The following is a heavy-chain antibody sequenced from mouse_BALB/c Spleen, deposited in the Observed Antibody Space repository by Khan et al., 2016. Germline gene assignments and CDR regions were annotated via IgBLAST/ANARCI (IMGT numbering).Heavy chain of an antibody. D-gene: IGHD1-1*01. CDR3: ARNPLYYGSSSYAMDS. CDR1: GFSLTAYG. V-gene: IGHV2-2*02. CDR2: IWSGGST. Sequence: QVQLKESGPGLVQPSQSLSITCTVSGFSLTAYGIHWVRQSPGKGLEWLGVIWSGGSTDYNATFISRLSITKDNSKSQVFFKMNSLQTNDTAIYYCARNPLYYGSSSYAMDSWGQGTSVTVSS. J-gene: IGHJ4*01.